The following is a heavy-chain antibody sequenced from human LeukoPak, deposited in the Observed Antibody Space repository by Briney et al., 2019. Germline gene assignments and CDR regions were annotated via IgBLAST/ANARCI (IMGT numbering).Heavy chain of an antibody. CDR3: ARDLCSTTSCFDY. CDR1: GFFFSSYG. D-gene: IGHD2-2*01. J-gene: IGHJ4*02. CDR2: HFASNK. V-gene: IGHV3-33*01. Sequence: GGSLRLSCVTSGFFFSSYGIHWVRQAPGKGLEWVAWHFASNKYYAESVRGRFTMSRDNSKGTLYLQMDSLRVEDTAVYYCARDLCSTTSCFDYWGQGTLVSVSS.